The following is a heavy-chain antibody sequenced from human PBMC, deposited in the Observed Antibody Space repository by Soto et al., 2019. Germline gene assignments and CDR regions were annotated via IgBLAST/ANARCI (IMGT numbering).Heavy chain of an antibody. Sequence: QVQLQESGPGLVKPSQTLSLTCTVSGGSISSGDYYWSWIRQPPGKGLEWIGYIYYSGSTYYNPSLKSRVTLSVDTSKNQFSLKLSSVTAADTAVYYCAREVCSGGSCYSTEENWFDPWGQGTLVTVSS. V-gene: IGHV4-30-4*01. CDR1: GGSISSGDYY. J-gene: IGHJ5*02. CDR3: AREVCSGGSCYSTEENWFDP. CDR2: IYYSGST. D-gene: IGHD2-15*01.